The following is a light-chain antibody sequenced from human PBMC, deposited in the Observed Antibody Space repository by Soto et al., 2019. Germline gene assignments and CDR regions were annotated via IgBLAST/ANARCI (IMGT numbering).Light chain of an antibody. CDR3: QQYGSSPCT. Sequence: EIVLTQSPGTLSLSPGERATLSCRASQSVTSNYLGWYQQKPGQAPRLLIYGASSRATGIPDRFSGSGSGADFTLTISRLEPEDFAVYYCQQYGSSPCTFGQGTKLEIK. CDR2: GAS. J-gene: IGKJ2*02. V-gene: IGKV3-20*01. CDR1: QSVTSNY.